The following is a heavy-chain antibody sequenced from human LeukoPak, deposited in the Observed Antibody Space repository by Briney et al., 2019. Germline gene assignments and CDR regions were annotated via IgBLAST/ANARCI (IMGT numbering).Heavy chain of an antibody. CDR3: NSGYDFWSGAYYYGMDV. D-gene: IGHD3-3*01. CDR2: IRSKANSYAT. Sequence: GGSLRLSCAASGFTFSGSAMHWVRQASGKGLEWVGRIRSKANSYATAYAASVKGRFTISRDDSKNTAYLQMNSLKTEDTAVYYCNSGYDFWSGAYYYGMDVWGQGTTVTASS. V-gene: IGHV3-73*01. CDR1: GFTFSGSA. J-gene: IGHJ6*02.